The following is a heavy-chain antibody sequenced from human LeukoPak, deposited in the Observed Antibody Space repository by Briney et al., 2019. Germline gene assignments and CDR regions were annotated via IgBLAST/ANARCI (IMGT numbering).Heavy chain of an antibody. CDR2: MNPNSGNT. D-gene: IGHD2-15*01. J-gene: IGHJ5*02. Sequence: ASVKVSCKASGYTFTSYDINWVRQATGQGLEWMGWMNPNSGNTGYAQKFQGRVTMTRNTSISTAYMELSSLRSEDTAVYYCARAKALYCSGGSCSRGDNWFDPWGQGTLVTVSS. CDR1: GYTFTSYD. CDR3: ARAKALYCSGGSCSRGDNWFDP. V-gene: IGHV1-8*01.